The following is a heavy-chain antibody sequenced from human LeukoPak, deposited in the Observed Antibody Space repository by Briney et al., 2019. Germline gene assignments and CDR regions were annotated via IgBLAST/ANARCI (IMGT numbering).Heavy chain of an antibody. Sequence: GESLKISCKGSGYRFTSYWIGWVRQMPGKGLEWMGIIYPADSDTRYSPSFQGQVTFSADKSISTAYLQWSSLKASDTAMYYCGRLYYNSGSYYFDYWGQGTLVTVSS. J-gene: IGHJ4*02. CDR3: GRLYYNSGSYYFDY. V-gene: IGHV5-51*01. D-gene: IGHD3-10*01. CDR2: IYPADSDT. CDR1: GYRFTSYW.